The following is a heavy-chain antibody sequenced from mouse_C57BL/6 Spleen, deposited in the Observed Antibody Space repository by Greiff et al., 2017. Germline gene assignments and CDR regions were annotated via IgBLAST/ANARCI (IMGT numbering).Heavy chain of an antibody. J-gene: IGHJ4*01. CDR3: TRGFSYAMDY. Sequence: VQLQQSGAELVRPGASVTLSCKASGYTFTDYEMHWVKQTPVHGLEWIGAIDPETGGTAYNQKFKGKAILTADKSSSTAYMELRSLTSEDSAVYYCTRGFSYAMDYWGQGTLVTVSS. V-gene: IGHV1-15*01. CDR2: IDPETGGT. CDR1: GYTFTDYE.